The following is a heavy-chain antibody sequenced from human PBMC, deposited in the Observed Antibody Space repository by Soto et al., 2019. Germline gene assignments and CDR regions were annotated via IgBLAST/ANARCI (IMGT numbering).Heavy chain of an antibody. CDR1: GFTFSSYA. J-gene: IGHJ6*02. D-gene: IGHD6-6*01. V-gene: IGHV3-23*01. Sequence: GGSLRLSCAASGFTFSSYAMSWVRQAPGKGLEWVSAISGSGGSTYYADSVKGRFTISRDNSKNTLYLQMNSLRAEDTAVYYCAKGGPMGSSSYYYYGMDVWGQGTTVTVSS. CDR3: AKGGPMGSSSYYYYGMDV. CDR2: ISGSGGST.